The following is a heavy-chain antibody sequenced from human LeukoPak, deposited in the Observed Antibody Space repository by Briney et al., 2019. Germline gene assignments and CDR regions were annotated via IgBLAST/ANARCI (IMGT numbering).Heavy chain of an antibody. V-gene: IGHV3-21*01. D-gene: IGHD7-27*01. J-gene: IGHJ3*02. Sequence: GGSLRLSCAASGFTFSSYSMNWVRQAPGKGLEWVSSISSSSSYIYYADSVKGRFTISRDNAKNSLYLQMNSLRAEDTAVYYCAINWGSGDAFDIWGQGTMVTVSS. CDR1: GFTFSSYS. CDR2: ISSSSSYI. CDR3: AINWGSGDAFDI.